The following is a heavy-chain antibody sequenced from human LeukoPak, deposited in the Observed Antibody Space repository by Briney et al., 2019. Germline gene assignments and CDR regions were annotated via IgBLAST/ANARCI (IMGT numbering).Heavy chain of an antibody. J-gene: IGHJ5*01. CDR2: ISPYDGDT. D-gene: IGHD2-21*02. V-gene: IGHV1-18*01. CDR1: GYTFGIYG. CDR3: ARDYCTRGGDCYKEDLFDS. Sequence: GASVKVSCKASGYTFGIYGISWVRQAPGQGLEWMAWISPYDGDTNYAQKFEGRVTMTTETSTNTAYMELRSLRSDDTAIYYCARDYCTRGGDCYKEDLFDSWGQGTLVTVSA.